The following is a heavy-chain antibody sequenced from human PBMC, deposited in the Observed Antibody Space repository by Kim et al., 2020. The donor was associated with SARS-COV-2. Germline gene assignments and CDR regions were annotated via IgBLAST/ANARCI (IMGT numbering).Heavy chain of an antibody. CDR2: IYSGTST. V-gene: IGHV3-53*01. D-gene: IGHD3-10*01. J-gene: IGHJ3*02. Sequence: GGSLRLSCAASGFTVSSNYMTWVRQAPGKGLEWVSVIYSGTSTYYADSVKGRFTISRHNSKNTLYLPMNSLTAADTAVYYFACGSLVRSFYAFVIWGQG. CDR3: ACGSLVRSFYAFVI. CDR1: GFTVSSNY.